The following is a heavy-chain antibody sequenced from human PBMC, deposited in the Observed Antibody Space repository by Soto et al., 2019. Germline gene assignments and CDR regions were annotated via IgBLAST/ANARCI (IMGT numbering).Heavy chain of an antibody. CDR1: GFTFNSYW. Sequence: EVQLVESGGDLVQPGGSLRLSCAASGFTFNSYWMHWVRQVPGKGLVWVSCINTDGNIIRYADSVRGRFTISRDNAKNTIDHQMNSLRAEDTAVYFCASGIYDNICPNWYFALWGRGSLVTVSS. CDR2: INTDGNII. CDR3: ASGIYDNICPNWYFAL. D-gene: IGHD3-22*01. V-gene: IGHV3-74*01. J-gene: IGHJ2*01.